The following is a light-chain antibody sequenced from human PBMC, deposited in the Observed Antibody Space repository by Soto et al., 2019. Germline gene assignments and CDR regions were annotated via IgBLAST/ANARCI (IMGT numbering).Light chain of an antibody. CDR3: QQRSNWPPT. Sequence: EIELTQSPATQSLSPGERATLSCRASQSVSSFLVWYQQKPGQAPRLLIYDAVNRVTGIPARFSGSGSGTDFTLTISSLEPEDFAVYYCQQRSNWPPTFGQGTKVDIK. CDR2: DAV. CDR1: QSVSSF. V-gene: IGKV3-11*01. J-gene: IGKJ1*01.